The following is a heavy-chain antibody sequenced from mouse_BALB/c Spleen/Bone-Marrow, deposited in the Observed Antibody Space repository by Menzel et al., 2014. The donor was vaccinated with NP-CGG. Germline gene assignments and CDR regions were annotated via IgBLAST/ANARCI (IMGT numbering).Heavy chain of an antibody. CDR2: ISDGGSYT. J-gene: IGHJ2*01. CDR3: ARVSYDYFDY. Sequence: EVKLVESGGGLVKPGGSLKLSCAASGFTFSDYYMYWVRQTPAKRLEWVATISDGGSYTYYPDSVKGRFTISRDNAKNNLYLQMSSLKSEDTAMYYCARVSYDYFDYWGQGTTLTVSS. V-gene: IGHV5-4*02. CDR1: GFTFSDYY. D-gene: IGHD2-4*01.